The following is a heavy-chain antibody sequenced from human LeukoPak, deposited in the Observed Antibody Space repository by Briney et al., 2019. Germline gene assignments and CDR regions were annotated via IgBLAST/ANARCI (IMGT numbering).Heavy chain of an antibody. D-gene: IGHD3-16*01. J-gene: IGHJ4*02. Sequence: SQTLSLTCAVYGGSFSGYYWSWIRQPPGKGREWIGEINHSGSTNYNPSLKSRVTISVDTSKNQFSLKLSSVTAADTAVYYCARLRPPSYYFDYWGQGTLVTVSS. CDR3: ARLRPPSYYFDY. CDR1: GGSFSGYY. CDR2: INHSGST. V-gene: IGHV4-34*01.